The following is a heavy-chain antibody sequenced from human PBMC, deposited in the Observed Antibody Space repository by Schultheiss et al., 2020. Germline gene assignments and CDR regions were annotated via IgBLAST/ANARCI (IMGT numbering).Heavy chain of an antibody. J-gene: IGHJ4*02. CDR1: GFTFSSYD. CDR2: IGTAGDP. Sequence: GESLKISCAASGFTFSSYDMHWVRQATGKGLEWVSAIGTAGDPYYPGSVKGRFTISRENAKNSLYLQMNSLRAEDTAVYYCARLRAYCSGGSCFPPDYWGQGTLVTVSS. CDR3: ARLRAYCSGGSCFPPDY. V-gene: IGHV3-13*05. D-gene: IGHD2-15*01.